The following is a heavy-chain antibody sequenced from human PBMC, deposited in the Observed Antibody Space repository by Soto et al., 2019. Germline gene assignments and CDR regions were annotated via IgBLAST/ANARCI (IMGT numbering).Heavy chain of an antibody. D-gene: IGHD6-6*01. J-gene: IGHJ4*02. Sequence: QVLLVQSGAEVRKPGSSVKVSCKPSGGAFYSYTFTWVRQAPGQGLEWMGRIIPVFGKSKSAPAFQDRVTLTADKSTGTAFMELSSLRSDDTALYYCVCHGKIAPRPVFDYWGQGSLVTVSS. CDR3: VCHGKIAPRPVFDY. V-gene: IGHV1-69*02. CDR2: IIPVFGKS. CDR1: GGAFYSYT.